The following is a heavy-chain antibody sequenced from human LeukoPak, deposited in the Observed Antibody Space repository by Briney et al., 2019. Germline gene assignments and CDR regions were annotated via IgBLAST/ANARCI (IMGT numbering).Heavy chain of an antibody. J-gene: IGHJ5*02. V-gene: IGHV1-69*04. CDR1: GGTFSSYA. D-gene: IGHD6-6*01. Sequence: SVKVSCKASGGTFSSYAISWVRQAPGQGLEWMGRIIPILGIANYAQKFQGRVTITADKSTSTAYMELSSLRSEDTAVYYCARAIRADRRGSWFDPWGQGTLVAVSS. CDR2: IIPILGIA. CDR3: ARAIRADRRGSWFDP.